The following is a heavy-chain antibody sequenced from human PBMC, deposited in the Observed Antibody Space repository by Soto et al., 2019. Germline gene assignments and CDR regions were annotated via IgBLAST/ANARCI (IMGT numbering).Heavy chain of an antibody. CDR1: GFTFSSYA. V-gene: IGHV3-23*01. CDR3: AKDPRYCSGGSCYSPDYYYYYMDV. Sequence: GGSLRLSCAASGFTFSSYAMSWVRQAPGKGLEWVSAISGSGGSTYYADSVKGRFTISRDNSKNTLYLQMNSLRAEDTAVYYCAKDPRYCSGGSCYSPDYYYYYMDVWGKGTTVIVSS. D-gene: IGHD2-15*01. CDR2: ISGSGGST. J-gene: IGHJ6*03.